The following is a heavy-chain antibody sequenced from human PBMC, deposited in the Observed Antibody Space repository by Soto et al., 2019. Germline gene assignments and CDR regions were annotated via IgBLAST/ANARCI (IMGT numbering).Heavy chain of an antibody. CDR2: INAGNGNT. J-gene: IGHJ4*01. CDR3: ARAGIAARLFGFDY. Sequence: GASVKVSFKASGYTFTSYAMHWVRQAPGQRLEWMGCINAGNGNTKYSQKFQGRVTITRDTSASTAYMELSSLRSEDTAVYYRARAGIAARLFGFDYWGHGTLVTVSS. V-gene: IGHV1-3*01. CDR1: GYTFTSYA. D-gene: IGHD6-6*01.